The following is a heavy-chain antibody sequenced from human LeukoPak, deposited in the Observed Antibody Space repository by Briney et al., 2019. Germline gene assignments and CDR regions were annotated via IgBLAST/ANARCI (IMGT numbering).Heavy chain of an antibody. J-gene: IGHJ2*01. CDR2: IYYSGST. D-gene: IGHD5-12*01. CDR3: ARTEEWLRFSWYFDL. CDR1: AGSISSYY. V-gene: IGHV4-59*01. Sequence: PSETLSLTCTVSAGSISSYYWSWIRQPPGKGLEWIGYIYYSGSTNYNPSLKSRVTISVDTSKNQFSLKLSSVTAADTAVYYCARTEEWLRFSWYFDLWGRGTLVTVSS.